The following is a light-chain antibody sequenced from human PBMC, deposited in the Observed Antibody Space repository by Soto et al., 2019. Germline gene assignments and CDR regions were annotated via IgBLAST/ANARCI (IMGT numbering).Light chain of an antibody. J-gene: IGKJ5*01. CDR1: QSIGTL. CDR2: DAS. V-gene: IGKV1-5*01. CDR3: QQFKTYPIT. Sequence: DIQMTQSPSTLSASLGAKVTITCRASQSIGTLLAWYQQTPGRAPNLLIYDASSLQSGVPSRFSGSGSGTDFTLTISSLQPDYFAPYFCQQFKTYPITFGQGTRLEIK.